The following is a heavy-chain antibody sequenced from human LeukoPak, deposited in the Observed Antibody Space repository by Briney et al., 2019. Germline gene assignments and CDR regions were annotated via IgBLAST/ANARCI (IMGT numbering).Heavy chain of an antibody. J-gene: IGHJ4*02. CDR1: GFTFSSYS. D-gene: IGHD2-8*01. Sequence: GGSLRLSCAASGFTFSSYSMNWVRQAPGKGLEWVSSISSSSSFLYSADSVKGRFTISRDNSKNSLYLQMNSLRAEDTAVYYCARALIGYYFDYWGQGTLVTVSS. CDR3: ARALIGYYFDY. V-gene: IGHV3-21*06. CDR2: ISSSSSFL.